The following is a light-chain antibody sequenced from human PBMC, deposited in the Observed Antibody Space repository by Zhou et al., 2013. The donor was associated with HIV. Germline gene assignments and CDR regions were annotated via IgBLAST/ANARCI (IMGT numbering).Light chain of an antibody. CDR1: QSVRSH. CDR2: GAS. V-gene: IGKV3-15*01. J-gene: IGKJ2*01. Sequence: EIVMTQSPATLSVSPGERATLSCRASQSVRSHLAWYQQKPGQAPRLLIYGASTRATGIPARFSGSGSGTEFTLTISSLQSEDFAVYYCQRYNNWPGTFGQGTQAGDQT. CDR3: QRYNNWPGT.